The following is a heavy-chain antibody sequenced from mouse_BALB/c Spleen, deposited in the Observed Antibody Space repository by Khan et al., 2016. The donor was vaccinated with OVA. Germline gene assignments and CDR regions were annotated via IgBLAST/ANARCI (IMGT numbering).Heavy chain of an antibody. J-gene: IGHJ3*01. CDR1: GFSLRTSGMG. D-gene: IGHD2-4*01. V-gene: IGHV8-12*01. CDR2: IYWDDEK. Sequence: ESGPGILQPSQTLSLTCSFSGFSLRTSGMGVSWIRPPSGKGLEWLAHIYWDDEKRYNPSLKSRLTIYKATSRNQVFLKSISVDAADTATYFCVRNVYEDDPWVAYWGQGTLVTVSA. CDR3: VRNVYEDDPWVAY.